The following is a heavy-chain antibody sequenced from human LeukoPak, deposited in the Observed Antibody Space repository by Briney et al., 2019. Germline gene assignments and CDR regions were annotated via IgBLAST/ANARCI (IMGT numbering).Heavy chain of an antibody. V-gene: IGHV1-69*04. CDR1: GGTFSIYA. CDR2: IIPIFGIA. CDR3: AREDPTVMFDY. Sequence: SVNVSFTASGGTFSIYAISWVRQAPGQGVEWMGRIIPIFGIANYAQKFQGRVTITADKSTSTAYMELSSLRSEDTAVYYCAREDPTVMFDYWGQGTLVTVSS. J-gene: IGHJ4*02. D-gene: IGHD1-1*01.